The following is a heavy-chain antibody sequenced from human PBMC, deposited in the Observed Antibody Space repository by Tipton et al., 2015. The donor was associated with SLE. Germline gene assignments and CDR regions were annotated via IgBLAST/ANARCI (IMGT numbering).Heavy chain of an antibody. J-gene: IGHJ4*02. D-gene: IGHD3-22*01. Sequence: TLSLTCTVSGGSISSYYWSWIRQPPGRGLEWIGYIYSSGSTAYNPSLKSRVTISLDTSKNQFSLKLSSVTAADTAVYYCARGGTYHDSSGNIDYWGQGTLVTASS. V-gene: IGHV4-59*01. CDR3: ARGGTYHDSSGNIDY. CDR1: GGSISSYY. CDR2: IYSSGST.